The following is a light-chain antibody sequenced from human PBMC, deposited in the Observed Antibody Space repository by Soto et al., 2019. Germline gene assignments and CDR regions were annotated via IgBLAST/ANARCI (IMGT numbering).Light chain of an antibody. V-gene: IGLV2-23*02. CDR3: CSYAGSSTFGV. CDR1: SSDVGSYNL. CDR2: EVS. Sequence: SALTQPASVSGSPGQSITISCTGTSSDVGSYNLVSWYQQHPGKAPKLMIYEVSKRPSGVSNRFSGSKSGNTASLTISGLQAEDEADYYCCSYAGSSTFGVFGGGTQLTVL. J-gene: IGLJ3*02.